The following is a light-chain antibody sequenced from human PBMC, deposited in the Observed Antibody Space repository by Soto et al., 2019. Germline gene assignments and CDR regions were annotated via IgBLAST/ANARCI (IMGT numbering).Light chain of an antibody. CDR2: DAS. J-gene: IGKJ4*01. CDR3: QQYNTYSSLT. V-gene: IGKV1-5*01. Sequence: DIQMTQSPSTLSGSLGDRVTITCRASQSISSWLAWYQQKLGRAPRLLIYDASSLESGVPSRFSGSGYGTEFTLTISSLQPDDFATYYCQQYNTYSSLTFGGGTKVDI. CDR1: QSISSW.